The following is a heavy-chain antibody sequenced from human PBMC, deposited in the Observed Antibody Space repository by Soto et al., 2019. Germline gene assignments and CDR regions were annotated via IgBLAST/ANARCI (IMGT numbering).Heavy chain of an antibody. J-gene: IGHJ4*02. V-gene: IGHV3-23*01. Sequence: EVQLLESGGGLVQPGGSLRLSCAASGFTFSAYAMSWVRQAPGKGLEWVSTISGSDHTTFYGDSVKGRFTSSRDNSKKTLYLQMSSLRDDDTALYYCSTVHSLTWSGDLDYWGRGALVTVSS. D-gene: IGHD3-10*01. CDR1: GFTFSAYA. CDR3: STVHSLTWSGDLDY. CDR2: ISGSDHTT.